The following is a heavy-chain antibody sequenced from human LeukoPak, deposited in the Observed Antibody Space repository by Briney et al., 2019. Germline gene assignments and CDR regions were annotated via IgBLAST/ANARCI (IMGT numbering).Heavy chain of an antibody. CDR1: GFTFSSYG. J-gene: IGHJ4*02. CDR2: IWYDGSNK. V-gene: IGHV3-33*01. CDR3: ARDLAAYDSSESQWGY. Sequence: GGSLRLSCAASGFTFSSYGMHWVRQAPGKGLEWVAVIWYDGSNKYYADSVKGRFTISRDNSKNTLYLQMNSLRAEDTAVYYCARDLAAYDSSESQWGYWGQGTLVTVSS. D-gene: IGHD3-22*01.